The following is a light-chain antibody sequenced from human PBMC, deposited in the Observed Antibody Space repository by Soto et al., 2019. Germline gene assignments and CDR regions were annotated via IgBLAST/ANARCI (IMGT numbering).Light chain of an antibody. CDR2: RTS. CDR3: QQYNSYSLT. V-gene: IGKV1-5*03. J-gene: IGKJ4*01. CDR1: QSISSR. Sequence: DIQMTQSPSTLSASVGDRVTITCRASQSISSRLTWYKQKQGKAPKLLIYRTSILQIGVPSRFSGSGSGTEFTLNISSLQHDDFATYYCQQYNSYSLTFGGGTKVEIK.